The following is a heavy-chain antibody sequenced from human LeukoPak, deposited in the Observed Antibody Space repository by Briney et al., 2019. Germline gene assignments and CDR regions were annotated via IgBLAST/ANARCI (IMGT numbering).Heavy chain of an antibody. D-gene: IGHD3-10*01. CDR3: ARSYYYGSGSYSGFAY. CDR2: VYYSGST. Sequence: SETLSLTCTVSGGSISSYFWSWIRQPPGKGLEWIGYVYYSGSTNYNFNPSLKSRVTFSVDTSENQFSLRLTSVTAADTAVYYCARSYYYGSGSYSGFAYWGRGTLVTVSS. J-gene: IGHJ4*02. CDR1: GGSISSYF. V-gene: IGHV4-59*01.